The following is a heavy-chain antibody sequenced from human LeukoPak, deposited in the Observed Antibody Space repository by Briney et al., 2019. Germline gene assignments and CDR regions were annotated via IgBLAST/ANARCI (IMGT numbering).Heavy chain of an antibody. V-gene: IGHV3-30*03. CDR2: ISCDGGNK. J-gene: IGHJ6*03. D-gene: IGHD2-15*01. Sequence: GGSLRLSCAASGFIFSNYGIHWVRQAPGKGLEWVAVISCDGGNKYADSVKGRFTIPRDNAKNSLFLQMNSLRAEDTAVYYCARVLRYCSGGNCYSGGLGYMDVWGKGTTVTISS. CDR1: GFIFSNYG. CDR3: ARVLRYCSGGNCYSGGLGYMDV.